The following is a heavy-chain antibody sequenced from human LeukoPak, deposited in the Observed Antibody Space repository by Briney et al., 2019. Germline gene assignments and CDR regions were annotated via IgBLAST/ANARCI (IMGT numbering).Heavy chain of an antibody. D-gene: IGHD3-3*01. Sequence: SETLSLTCAVSGYSISSGYYWGWIRQPPGKGLEWIGSIYHSGSTYYHPSLKSRVTISVDTSKNQFSLKLSSVTAADTAVYYCARGLTYYDFWSGHHPGSYYMDVWGKGTTVTVSS. V-gene: IGHV4-38-2*01. J-gene: IGHJ6*03. CDR3: ARGLTYYDFWSGHHPGSYYMDV. CDR2: IYHSGST. CDR1: GYSISSGYY.